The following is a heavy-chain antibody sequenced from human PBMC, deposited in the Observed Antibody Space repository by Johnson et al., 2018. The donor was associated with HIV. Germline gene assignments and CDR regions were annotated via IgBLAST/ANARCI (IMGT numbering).Heavy chain of an antibody. D-gene: IGHD3-9*01. Sequence: EVQLVESGGGVVQPGRSLRLSCAASGFTFSSYAMHWVRQAPGKGLEWVANIKQDGSEKYYVDSVKGRFTISRDNAKNSLYLQMNSLRAEDTALYYCARDPDWSAFDIWGQGTMVTVSS. V-gene: IGHV3-7*03. CDR2: IKQDGSEK. J-gene: IGHJ3*02. CDR1: GFTFSSYA. CDR3: ARDPDWSAFDI.